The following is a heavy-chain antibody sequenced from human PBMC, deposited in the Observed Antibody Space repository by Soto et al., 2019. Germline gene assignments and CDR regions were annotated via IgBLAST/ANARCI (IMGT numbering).Heavy chain of an antibody. D-gene: IGHD6-13*01. CDR2: IYHSGST. Sequence: SEILSLTCTVSGGSISSYYWSWIRQPPGKGLEWIGYIYHSGSTNYNPSLKSRVTISVDTSKNQFSLKLSSVTAADTAVYYCARDRVLAAADYYYYGMDVWGQGTTVTVSS. V-gene: IGHV4-59*01. CDR1: GGSISSYY. J-gene: IGHJ6*02. CDR3: ARDRVLAAADYYYYGMDV.